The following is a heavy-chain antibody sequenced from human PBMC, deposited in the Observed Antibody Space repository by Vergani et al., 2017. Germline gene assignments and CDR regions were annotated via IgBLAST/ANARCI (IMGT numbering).Heavy chain of an antibody. CDR3: ARAKRGRLAVGATDS. V-gene: IGHV7-4-1*01. CDR1: GYSFNNYA. Sequence: QEQLVQSGSELKKPGASVKVSCKASGYSFNNYAIHWVRQAPGQGLEWMGWINPTTGNPTYARAFTGRFVFSLDTSISTAYLQIGSLKAEDIAVYFCARAKRGRLAVGATDSWGQGTLLTVSS. J-gene: IGHJ4*02. D-gene: IGHD6-19*01. CDR2: INPTTGNP.